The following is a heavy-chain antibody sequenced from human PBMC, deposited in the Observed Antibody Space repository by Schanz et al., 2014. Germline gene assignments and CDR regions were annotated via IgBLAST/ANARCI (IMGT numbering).Heavy chain of an antibody. D-gene: IGHD4-17*01. J-gene: IGHJ4*02. CDR2: ISHDGSKE. CDR3: VRDTDYHFDY. Sequence: QVQLVESGGGVVQPGGSLRLSCTVSGFTFRTYAVHWVRQAPGMGLEWVAAISHDGSKEFYIDSVKGRFTISRDNSKNTLDLQMNSLRAEDTAVYYCVRDTDYHFDYWGQGTLVTVSS. CDR1: GFTFRTYA. V-gene: IGHV3-30*04.